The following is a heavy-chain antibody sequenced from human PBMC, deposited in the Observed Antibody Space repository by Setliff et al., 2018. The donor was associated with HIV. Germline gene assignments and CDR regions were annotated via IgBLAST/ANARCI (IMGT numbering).Heavy chain of an antibody. V-gene: IGHV4-61*02. CDR3: AREDYYDSSGDAFDI. CDR2: IYISGST. D-gene: IGHD3-22*01. CDR1: GGSISSGNYY. J-gene: IGHJ3*02. Sequence: SETLSLTCTVSGGSISSGNYYWNWIRQPAGKGLEWIGRIYISGSTNYNPSLESRVTISLDTSKNQFSQKLRSVTAADTAVYYCAREDYYDSSGDAFDIWGQGTMVTV.